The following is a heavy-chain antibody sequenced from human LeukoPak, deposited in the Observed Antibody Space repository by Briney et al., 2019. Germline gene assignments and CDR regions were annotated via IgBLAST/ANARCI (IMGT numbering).Heavy chain of an antibody. V-gene: IGHV1-18*01. J-gene: IGHJ4*02. CDR3: ASPPADYYDSRDYFDY. CDR1: GYTFTSYG. D-gene: IGHD3-22*01. CDR2: ISAYNGNT. Sequence: ASVRVSCKTSGYTFTSYGFSWARQAPGQGLEWMGWISAYNGNTNYAQKFRGRVTITADKSTSTAYMELSSLRSEDTAVYYCASPPADYYDSRDYFDYWGQGTLVTVSS.